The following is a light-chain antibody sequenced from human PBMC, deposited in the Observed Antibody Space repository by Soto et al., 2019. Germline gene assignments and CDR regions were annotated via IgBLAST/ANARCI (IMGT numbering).Light chain of an antibody. CDR2: GAS. CDR3: QQSFSTTRT. V-gene: IGKV1-39*01. Sequence: DIQMTQSPSPLSASVGDRVTITCRASQTISTYLNWYQQKPGKAPKLLIYGASSLQSGVPSRFSGSGSGTDFTLTISSLQPEDFGAYDCQQSFSTTRTVGQGTKVDIK. CDR1: QTISTY. J-gene: IGKJ1*01.